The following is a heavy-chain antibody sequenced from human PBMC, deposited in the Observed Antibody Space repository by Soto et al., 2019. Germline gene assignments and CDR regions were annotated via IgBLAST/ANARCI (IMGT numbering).Heavy chain of an antibody. D-gene: IGHD3-3*01. CDR1: GYTFTSYG. CDR2: ISAYNGNT. V-gene: IGHV1-18*04. CDR3: ARVRGSGYSNNWFDP. J-gene: IGHJ5*02. Sequence: ASVKVSCKASGYTFTSYGISWVRQAPGQGLEWMGWISAYNGNTNYAQKLQGRVTMTTDTSTSTAYVELRSLRSDDTAVYYCARVRGSGYSNNWFDPWGQGTLVTVSS.